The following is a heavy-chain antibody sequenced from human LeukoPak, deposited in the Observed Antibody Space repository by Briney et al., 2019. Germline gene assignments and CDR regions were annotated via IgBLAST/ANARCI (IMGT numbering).Heavy chain of an antibody. D-gene: IGHD4-23*01. Sequence: SETLSLTCTVSGGSISPYYWSWIRQSPVKGLEWIGEIYLYGTTNYNPSLKSRVTMSVDTSKNQFSLKLSSVTAADTAVYYCASSIPTTVVTGGWESYYYYYMDVWGKGTTVTVSS. CDR1: GGSISPYY. J-gene: IGHJ6*03. CDR3: ASSIPTTVVTGGWESYYYYYMDV. V-gene: IGHV4-59*12. CDR2: IYLYGTT.